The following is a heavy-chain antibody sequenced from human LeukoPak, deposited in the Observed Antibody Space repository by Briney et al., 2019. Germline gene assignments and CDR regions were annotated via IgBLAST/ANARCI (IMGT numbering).Heavy chain of an antibody. CDR3: PHDHPHVSCSSTTCWSY. J-gene: IGHJ4*02. CDR1: GFTFSSYA. Sequence: HPGGSLRLSCAASGFTFSSYAMNWVRQAPGKGLEWVSTISGSDGSTYYADSVKGRVTISRDSSKNTLYLQMNSLRAEDTAVYYCPHDHPHVSCSSTTCWSYWGQGTLVTVSS. CDR2: ISGSDGST. D-gene: IGHD2-2*01. V-gene: IGHV3-23*01.